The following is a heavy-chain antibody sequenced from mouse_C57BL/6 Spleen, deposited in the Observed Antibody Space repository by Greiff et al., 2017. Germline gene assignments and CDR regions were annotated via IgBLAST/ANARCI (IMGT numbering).Heavy chain of an antibody. CDR1: GYSITSGYY. D-gene: IGHD6-1*01. V-gene: IGHV3-6*01. CDR2: ISYDGSN. J-gene: IGHJ2*01. CDR3: ARRLWYYFDY. Sequence: EVKLVESGPGLVKPSQSLSLTCSVTGYSITSGYYWNWIRQFPGNKLEWMGYISYDGSNNYNPSLKNRISITRDTSKNQFFLKLNSVTTEDTATYYCARRLWYYFDYWGQGTTLTVSS.